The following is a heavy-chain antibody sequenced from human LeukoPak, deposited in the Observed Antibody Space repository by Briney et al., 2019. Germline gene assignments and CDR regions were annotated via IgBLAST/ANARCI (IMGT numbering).Heavy chain of an antibody. J-gene: IGHJ5*02. CDR2: IKQDGSEK. CDR1: GFTFSNYW. V-gene: IGHV3-7*05. CDR3: ARASDPWLQLT. Sequence: GGSLRLSCAASGFTFSNYWMIWVRQAPGKGLEWVGNIKQDGSEKRYADSVRGRFSISRDNAQTSLYLQMNSLRAEDTAVYHCARASDPWLQLTWGQGTLVTVSS. D-gene: IGHD5-24*01.